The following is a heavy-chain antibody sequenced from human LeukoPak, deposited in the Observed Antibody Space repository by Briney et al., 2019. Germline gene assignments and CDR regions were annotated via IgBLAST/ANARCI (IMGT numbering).Heavy chain of an antibody. D-gene: IGHD2-2*01. J-gene: IGHJ4*02. CDR3: ARKYCSTTSCLFDN. V-gene: IGHV3-48*03. CDR1: GFTFISYD. CDR2: ISSSGTTI. Sequence: GGSLRLSCAASGFTFISYDMNWVRQAPGKGLQWVSDISSSGTTIYYADSVKGRFTISRDNAKNSLYLQMNSLRAEDTAVYYCARKYCSTTSCLFDNWGQGTLVTVSS.